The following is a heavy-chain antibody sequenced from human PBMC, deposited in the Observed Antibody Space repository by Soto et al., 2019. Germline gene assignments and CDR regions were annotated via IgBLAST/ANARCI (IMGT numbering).Heavy chain of an antibody. Sequence: ASVKVSCKVSGYTLTELSMHWVRQAPGKGLEWMGGFNPEDGETIYAQKFQGRVTMTEDTSTDTAYMELSSLRSEDTAVYYCATHPLHTAMVRGDAFDIWGQGTMVTVSS. J-gene: IGHJ3*02. V-gene: IGHV1-24*01. CDR1: GYTLTELS. D-gene: IGHD5-18*01. CDR2: FNPEDGET. CDR3: ATHPLHTAMVRGDAFDI.